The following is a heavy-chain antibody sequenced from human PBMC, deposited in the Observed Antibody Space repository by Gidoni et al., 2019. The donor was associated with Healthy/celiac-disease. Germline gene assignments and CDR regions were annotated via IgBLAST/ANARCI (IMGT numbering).Heavy chain of an antibody. D-gene: IGHD1-26*01. CDR3: ASVARIVGDIYYYGMDV. Sequence: VQLVQSGAEVKKPGASVKVSCKSYGYTFTGYGISWVRQAPGHGLEWMGWISAYNGNTNYAQKLQGRVTMTTDTSTSTAYRELRSLRSDDTAVYYCASVARIVGDIYYYGMDVWGQGTTVTVSS. J-gene: IGHJ6*02. CDR1: GYTFTGYG. CDR2: ISAYNGNT. V-gene: IGHV1-18*01.